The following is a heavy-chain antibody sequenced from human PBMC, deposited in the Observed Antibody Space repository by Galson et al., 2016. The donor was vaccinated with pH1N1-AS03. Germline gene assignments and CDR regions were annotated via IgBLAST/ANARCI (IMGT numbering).Heavy chain of an antibody. V-gene: IGHV3-23*01. Sequence: SLRLSCAASGFTFSTYAMSWVRQAPGKGLEWVSSISGADLSTYYADSVKGRFTISRDNSKNTLYLQMSSLTAEDTAIYYCVKNRGYTYGYPNFDYWGQGNLVTVSS. CDR1: GFTFSTYA. CDR3: VKNRGYTYGYPNFDY. D-gene: IGHD5-18*01. CDR2: ISGADLST. J-gene: IGHJ4*02.